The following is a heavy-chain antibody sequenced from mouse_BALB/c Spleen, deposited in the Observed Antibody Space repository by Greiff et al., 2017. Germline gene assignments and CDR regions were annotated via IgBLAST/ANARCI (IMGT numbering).Heavy chain of an antibody. Sequence: QVHVKQSGAELVKPGASVKLSCKASGYTFTSYYMYWVKQRPGQGLEWIGEINPSNGGTNFNEKFKSKATLTVDKSSSTAYMQLSSLTSEDSAVYYCTTATWFAYWGQGTLVTVSA. D-gene: IGHD1-2*01. J-gene: IGHJ3*01. CDR1: GYTFTSYY. CDR3: TTATWFAY. V-gene: IGHV1S81*02. CDR2: INPSNGGT.